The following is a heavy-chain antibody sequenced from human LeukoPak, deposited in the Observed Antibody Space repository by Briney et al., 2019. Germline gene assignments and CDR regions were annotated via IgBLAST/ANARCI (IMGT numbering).Heavy chain of an antibody. CDR1: GFTFGDYA. CDR3: TRVGYYDSSGYAFDI. J-gene: IGHJ3*02. V-gene: IGHV3-49*03. CDR2: IRSKAYGGTT. D-gene: IGHD3-22*01. Sequence: GGSLRLSCTASGFTFGDYAMSWFRQAPGKGLEWVSFIRSKAYGGTTEYAASVKGRFTISRDDSKSIAYLQMNSLKTEDTAVYYCTRVGYYDSSGYAFDIWGQGTMVTVSS.